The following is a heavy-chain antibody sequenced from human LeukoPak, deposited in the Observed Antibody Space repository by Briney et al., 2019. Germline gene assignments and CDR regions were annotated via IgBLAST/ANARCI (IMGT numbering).Heavy chain of an antibody. Sequence: GGSLRLSCAASGFTFGSYSMNWVRQAPGKGLEWVSSISSSSSYIYYADSVKGRFTISRDNAKNSLYLQMNSLRAEDTAVYYCARGKWQQPTPTQFDYWGQGTLVTVSS. V-gene: IGHV3-21*01. J-gene: IGHJ4*02. D-gene: IGHD6-13*01. CDR3: ARGKWQQPTPTQFDY. CDR1: GFTFGSYS. CDR2: ISSSSSYI.